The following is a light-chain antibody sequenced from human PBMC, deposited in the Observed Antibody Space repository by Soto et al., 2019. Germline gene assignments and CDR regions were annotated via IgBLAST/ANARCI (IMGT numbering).Light chain of an antibody. CDR3: QQYGSSRNT. CDR1: QSISGSY. CDR2: GAS. Sequence: EIVLTQSPGTLSLSPGERATLSCRASQSISGSYLAWYQQKPGQAPRLLIYGASSRATGIPDRFSGSGSGTGFTLTINRLEPEDSAVYYCQQYGSSRNTFGQGTKLEIK. J-gene: IGKJ2*01. V-gene: IGKV3-20*01.